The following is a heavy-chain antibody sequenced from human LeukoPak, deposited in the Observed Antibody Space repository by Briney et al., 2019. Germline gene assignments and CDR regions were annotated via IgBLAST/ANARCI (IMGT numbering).Heavy chain of an antibody. D-gene: IGHD6-13*01. CDR1: GGSSSGYY. CDR3: ARGGDSSSWYFHNWFDP. CDR2: INHSGST. Sequence: SETLSLTCAVYGGSSSGYYWSWIRQPPGKGLEWIGEINHSGSTNYNPSLKSRVTISVDTSKNQFSLKLSSVTAADTAVYYCARGGDSSSWYFHNWFDPWGQGTLVTVSS. V-gene: IGHV4-34*01. J-gene: IGHJ5*02.